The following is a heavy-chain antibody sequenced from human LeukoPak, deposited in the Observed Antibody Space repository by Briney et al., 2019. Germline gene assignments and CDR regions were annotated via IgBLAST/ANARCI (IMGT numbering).Heavy chain of an antibody. CDR2: ISAYNGNT. CDR3: ARHGGGYYYDSSGYLYFDY. J-gene: IGHJ4*02. CDR1: GYTFTSYG. D-gene: IGHD3-22*01. V-gene: IGHV1-18*01. Sequence: ASVKVSCKASGYTFTSYGISWVRQAPGQGLEWMGWISAYNGNTNYAQKLQGRVTMTTDTSTSTAYMELRSLRSDDTAVYYCARHGGGYYYDSSGYLYFDYWGQGTLVTASS.